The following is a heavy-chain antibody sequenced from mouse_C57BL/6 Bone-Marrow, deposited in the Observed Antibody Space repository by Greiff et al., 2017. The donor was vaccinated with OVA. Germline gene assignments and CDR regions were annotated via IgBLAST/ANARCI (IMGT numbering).Heavy chain of an antibody. CDR3: ARNCDYGAAWFAY. Sequence: DVQLVESGGDLVKPGGSLKLSCAASGFTFSSYGMSWVRQTPDKRLEWVATISSGDSYTYYPDSVKGRFTFSRDKAKNTLYLQMSSLKSEDTAMYYCARNCDYGAAWFAYWGQGTLVTVSA. J-gene: IGHJ3*01. CDR1: GFTFSSYG. V-gene: IGHV5-6*01. D-gene: IGHD2-4*01. CDR2: ISSGDSYT.